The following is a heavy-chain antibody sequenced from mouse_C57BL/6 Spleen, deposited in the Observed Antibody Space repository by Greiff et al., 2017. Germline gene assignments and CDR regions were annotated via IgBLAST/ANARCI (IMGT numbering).Heavy chain of an antibody. J-gene: IGHJ4*01. Sequence: EVKLVESGEGLVKPGGSLTLSCAASGFTFSSYAMSWVRQTPEKRLEWVAYISSGGDYIYYADTVKGRFTISRDNARNTLYLQMSSLKSEDTAMYYCTRVPYGYDAMDYWGQGTSVTVSS. CDR3: TRVPYGYDAMDY. V-gene: IGHV5-9-1*02. D-gene: IGHD1-1*02. CDR1: GFTFSSYA. CDR2: ISSGGDYI.